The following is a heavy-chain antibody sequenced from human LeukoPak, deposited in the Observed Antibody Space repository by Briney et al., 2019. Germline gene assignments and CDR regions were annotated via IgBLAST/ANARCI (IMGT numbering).Heavy chain of an antibody. Sequence: SETLSLTCAVYGGSFSGYYWSWIRQPPGKGLEWIGEINHSGSTNYNPSLKSRVTISVDTSKNQFSLKLSSVTAADTAVYYCARGREDLRTKMAAAGPHRIFDYWGQGTLVTVSS. V-gene: IGHV4-34*01. D-gene: IGHD6-13*01. J-gene: IGHJ4*02. CDR3: ARGREDLRTKMAAAGPHRIFDY. CDR1: GGSFSGYY. CDR2: INHSGST.